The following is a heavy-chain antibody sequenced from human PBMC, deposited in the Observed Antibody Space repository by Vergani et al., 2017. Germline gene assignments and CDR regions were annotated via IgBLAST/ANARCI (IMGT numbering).Heavy chain of an antibody. Sequence: QVQLVESGGGVVQPGGFLRPSCAASGFTFSSYGMHWVRQAPGKGLEWVAFIRYDGSNKYYADSVKGRFTISRDNSKNTLYLQMNSLRAEDTAVYYCAKVVVVVPAGRQGYYGMDVWGQGTTVTVSS. CDR2: IRYDGSNK. J-gene: IGHJ6*02. V-gene: IGHV3-30*02. CDR3: AKVVVVVPAGRQGYYGMDV. CDR1: GFTFSSYG. D-gene: IGHD2-2*01.